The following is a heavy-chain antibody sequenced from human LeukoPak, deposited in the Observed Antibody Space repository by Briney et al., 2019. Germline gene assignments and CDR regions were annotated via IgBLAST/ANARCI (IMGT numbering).Heavy chain of an antibody. CDR3: AKDSPIGTYYHYNGMDV. CDR1: GVTLSTYA. V-gene: IGHV3-23*01. J-gene: IGHJ6*02. CDR2: ISGTGGST. Sequence: PGGSLRLSCAASGVTLSTYAMSWVRQAPGKGLEWVSVISGTGGSTYYADSAKGRFTISRDNSKNTVYLQMNSLRAEDTAVYYCAKDSPIGTYYHYNGMDVWGQGSTVIVSS. D-gene: IGHD1-26*01.